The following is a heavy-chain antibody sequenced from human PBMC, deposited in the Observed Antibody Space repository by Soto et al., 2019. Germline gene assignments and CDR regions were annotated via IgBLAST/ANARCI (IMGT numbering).Heavy chain of an antibody. CDR2: IKSKTDGGTT. CDR1: GFTFSSYA. Sequence: GGSLRLSCAASGFTFSSYAMNWVRQAPGKGLEWVGRIKSKTDGGTTDYAAPVKGRFTISRDDSKNTLYLQMNSLKTEDTAVYYCTTRLVGTQRGAFDIWGQGTMVTVSS. V-gene: IGHV3-15*07. CDR3: TTRLVGTQRGAFDI. J-gene: IGHJ3*02. D-gene: IGHD5-18*01.